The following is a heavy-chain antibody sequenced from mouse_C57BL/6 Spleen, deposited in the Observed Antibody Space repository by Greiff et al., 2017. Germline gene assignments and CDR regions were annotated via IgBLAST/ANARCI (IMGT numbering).Heavy chain of an antibody. V-gene: IGHV1-72*01. CDR2: IDPNSGGT. Sequence: QVHVKQPGAELVKPGASVKLSCKASGYTFTSYWMHWVKQRPGRGLEWIGRIDPNSGGTKYNEKFKSKATLTVDKPSSTAYMQLSSLTSEDSAVYYCARGSFITTVVFDYWGQGTTLTVSS. CDR3: ARGSFITTVVFDY. CDR1: GYTFTSYW. J-gene: IGHJ2*01. D-gene: IGHD1-1*01.